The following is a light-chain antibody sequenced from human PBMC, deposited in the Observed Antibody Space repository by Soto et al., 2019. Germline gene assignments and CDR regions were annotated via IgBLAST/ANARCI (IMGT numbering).Light chain of an antibody. J-gene: IGLJ1*01. Sequence: QSVLTQPASVSGSPGQSITISCSGTSSDVGDYNYVSWYQQHPGKAPKLMIYEVSNRPSGVSNRFSGSKSSNTASLTISGLQVEDEADYYCSSYTSINTYVFGTGTKVTAL. CDR1: SSDVGDYNY. CDR3: SSYTSINTYV. CDR2: EVS. V-gene: IGLV2-14*01.